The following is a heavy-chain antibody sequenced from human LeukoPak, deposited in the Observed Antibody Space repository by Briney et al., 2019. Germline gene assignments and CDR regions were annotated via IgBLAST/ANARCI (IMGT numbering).Heavy chain of an antibody. D-gene: IGHD3-22*01. CDR1: GFTFSSYA. Sequence: PGGSLRLSCAASGFTFSSYAMSWVRQAPGKGLEWVSAISGSGGSTYYADSVKGRFTISRDNSKNTLYLQMNSLRAEDTAVYYCAKDPAHYYDSSGYLNYWGQGTLVTVSS. CDR2: ISGSGGST. CDR3: AKDPAHYYDSSGYLNY. V-gene: IGHV3-23*01. J-gene: IGHJ4*02.